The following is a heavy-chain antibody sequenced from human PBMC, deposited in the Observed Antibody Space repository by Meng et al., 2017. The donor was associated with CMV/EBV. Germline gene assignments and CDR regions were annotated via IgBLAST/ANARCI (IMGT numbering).Heavy chain of an antibody. CDR1: GFTFSSYS. CDR2: ISSSSSYI. J-gene: IGHJ6*02. V-gene: IGHV3-21*01. Sequence: GESLKISCAASGFTFSSYSMNWVRQAPGKGLEWVSSISSSSSYIYYADSVKGRFTISRDNAKNSLYLQMNSLRAEDTAVYYWARVGYSNYEPLYYYYGMDVWGQGTTVTVSS. D-gene: IGHD4-11*01. CDR3: ARVGYSNYEPLYYYYGMDV.